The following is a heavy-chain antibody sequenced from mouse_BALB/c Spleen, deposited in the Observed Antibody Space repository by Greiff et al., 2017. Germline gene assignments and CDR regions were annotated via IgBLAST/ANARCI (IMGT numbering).Heavy chain of an antibody. V-gene: IGHV14-3*02. CDR3: ARRTMITFDD. J-gene: IGHJ2*01. D-gene: IGHD2-4*01. CDR2: IDPANGNT. Sequence: EVQLQQSGAELVKPGASVKLSCTASGFNIKDTYMHWVKQRPEQGLEWIGRIDPANGNTKYDPKFQGKATITADTSSNTAYLQLSSLTSEDTAVYYCARRTMITFDDWGQGTTLTVSS. CDR1: GFNIKDTY.